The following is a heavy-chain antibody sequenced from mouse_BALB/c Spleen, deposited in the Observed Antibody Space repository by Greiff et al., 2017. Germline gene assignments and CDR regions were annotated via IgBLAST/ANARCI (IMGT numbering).Heavy chain of an antibody. CDR1: GYSFTGYF. Sequence: EVQLQQSGPELVKPGASVKISCKASGYSFTGYFMNWVMQSHGKSLEWIGRINPYNGDTFYNQKFKGKATLTVDKSSSTAHMELRSLASEDSAVYYCARKGTTVGAMDYWGQGTAVTVSS. CDR3: ARKGTTVGAMDY. CDR2: INPYNGDT. D-gene: IGHD1-1*01. V-gene: IGHV1-20*02. J-gene: IGHJ4*01.